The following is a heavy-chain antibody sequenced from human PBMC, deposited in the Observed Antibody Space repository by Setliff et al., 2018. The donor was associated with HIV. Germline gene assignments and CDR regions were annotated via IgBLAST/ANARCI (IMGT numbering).Heavy chain of an antibody. V-gene: IGHV4-34*01. CDR2: INHSRTT. Sequence: SETLSLTCAVYGGSLSGYYWSWLRQPPGKGLEWLGEINHSRTTNYNASLNRRVTISVDTSKNQFSLKLGSVTAADTAMYYCARGLGEMGTKIGNYFDYWGQGTLVT. CDR3: ARGLGEMGTKIGNYFDY. D-gene: IGHD1-1*01. J-gene: IGHJ4*02. CDR1: GGSLSGYY.